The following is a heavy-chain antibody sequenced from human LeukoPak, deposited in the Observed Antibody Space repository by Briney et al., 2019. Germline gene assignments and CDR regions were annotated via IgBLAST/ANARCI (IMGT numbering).Heavy chain of an antibody. Sequence: GGSLKLSCAASGFTFSGSAMHWVRQASGKGLEWVGRIRTKANSDATAYGASVKGRFTISRDDSKNTAYLQMNSLKTEDTAVYYRTRQGSIRGVIIYGMDVWGQGTTVTVSS. CDR3: TRQGSIRGVIIYGMDV. CDR1: GFTFSGSA. D-gene: IGHD3-10*01. V-gene: IGHV3-73*01. J-gene: IGHJ6*02. CDR2: IRTKANSDAT.